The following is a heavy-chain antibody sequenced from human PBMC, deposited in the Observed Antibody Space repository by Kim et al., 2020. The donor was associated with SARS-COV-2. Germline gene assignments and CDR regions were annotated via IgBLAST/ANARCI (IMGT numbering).Heavy chain of an antibody. CDR3: ARGPGCSSTSCYYNWFDP. Sequence: SETLSLTCAVYGGSFSGYYWSWIRQPPGKGLEWIGEINHSGSTNYNPSLKSRVTISVDTSKNQFSLKLSSVTAADTAVYYCARGPGCSSTSCYYNWFDP. V-gene: IGHV4-34*01. CDR2: INHSGST. J-gene: IGHJ5*02. CDR1: GGSFSGYY. D-gene: IGHD2-2*01.